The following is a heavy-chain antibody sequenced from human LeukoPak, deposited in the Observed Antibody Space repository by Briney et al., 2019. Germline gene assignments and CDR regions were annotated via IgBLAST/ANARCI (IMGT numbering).Heavy chain of an antibody. D-gene: IGHD6-13*01. J-gene: IGHJ4*02. V-gene: IGHV4-4*07. CDR3: ARDKHSSWDFDY. CDR2: IYTSGST. CDR1: GGSTSSYY. Sequence: SETPSLTCTVSGGSTSSYYWSWIRQPAGKGLEWIGRIYTSGSTNYNPSLKSRVTMSVDTSKNQFSLKLSSVTAADTAVYYCARDKHSSWDFDYWGQGTLVTVSS.